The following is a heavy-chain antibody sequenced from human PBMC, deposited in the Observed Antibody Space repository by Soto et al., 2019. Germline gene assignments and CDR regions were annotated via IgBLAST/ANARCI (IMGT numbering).Heavy chain of an antibody. CDR2: IIPIFGTA. V-gene: IGHV1-69*13. CDR3: ARYYYDSSGYYLVTYYYGMDV. CDR1: GGTFSSYA. D-gene: IGHD3-22*01. J-gene: IGHJ6*02. Sequence: SVKVSCKASGGTFSSYAISWVRQAPGQGLEWMGGIIPIFGTANYAQKFQGRVTITADESTSTAYMELSSLRSEDTAVYYCARYYYDSSGYYLVTYYYGMDVWGQGTTVTVSS.